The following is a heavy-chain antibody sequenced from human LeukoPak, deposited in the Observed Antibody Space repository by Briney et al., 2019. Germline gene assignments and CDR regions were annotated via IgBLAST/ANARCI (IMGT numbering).Heavy chain of an antibody. Sequence: PGGSLRLSCAASGFSFSIYPMNWVRQAPGKGLEWVSSISSSSSYIYYADSVKGRFTISRDNAKNSLYLQMNSLRAEDTAVYYCARSQLTGASGDDAFDIWGQGTMVTVSS. J-gene: IGHJ3*02. CDR2: ISSSSSYI. CDR1: GFSFSIYP. CDR3: ARSQLTGASGDDAFDI. D-gene: IGHD7-27*01. V-gene: IGHV3-21*01.